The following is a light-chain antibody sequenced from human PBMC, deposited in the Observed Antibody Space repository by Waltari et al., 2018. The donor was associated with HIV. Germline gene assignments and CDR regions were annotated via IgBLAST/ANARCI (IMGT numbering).Light chain of an antibody. CDR3: CSYAGDSTFFV. J-gene: IGLJ1*01. CDR2: EVT. CDR1: RGAIGTYDL. V-gene: IGLV2-23*02. Sequence: QSALTQPASVSGSPGQSITVSCNGSRGAIGTYDLVSWYQQRPAKTPTLIIYEVTKRPSGFSSRFSGSKTGNTASLTISGLQADDEADYYCCSYAGDSTFFVFGSGTTVTVL.